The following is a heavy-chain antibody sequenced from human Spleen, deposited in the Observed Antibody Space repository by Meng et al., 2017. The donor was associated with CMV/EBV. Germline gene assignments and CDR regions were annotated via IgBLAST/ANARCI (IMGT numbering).Heavy chain of an antibody. D-gene: IGHD3-3*01. J-gene: IGHJ6*02. Sequence: GGSLKISCAASGFTFDDYTMHWVRQAPGKGLEWVSLISWDGGSTYYADSVKGRFTISRDNSKNSLYLQMNSLRTEDTALYYCAKDSILDYYGMDVWGQGTTVTVSS. CDR3: AKDSILDYYGMDV. CDR1: GFTFDDYT. V-gene: IGHV3-43*01. CDR2: ISWDGGST.